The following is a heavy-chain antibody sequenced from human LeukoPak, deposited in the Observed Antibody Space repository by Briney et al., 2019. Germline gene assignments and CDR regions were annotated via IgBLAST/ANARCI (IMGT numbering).Heavy chain of an antibody. CDR2: IIPIFGTA. CDR3: ARDSSEFRSLIPH. D-gene: IGHD2-21*01. J-gene: IGHJ1*01. CDR1: GGTFSSYA. Sequence: SVKVSCKASGGTFSSYAISWVRQAPGQGLEWMGGIIPIFGTANYAQKFQGRVTISADESTSTAYMELSSLRSEDTAVYYCARDSSEFRSLIPHWGQGTLVTVSS. V-gene: IGHV1-69*13.